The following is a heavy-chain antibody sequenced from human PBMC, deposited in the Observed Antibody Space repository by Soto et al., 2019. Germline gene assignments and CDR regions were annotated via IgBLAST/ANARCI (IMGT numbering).Heavy chain of an antibody. CDR3: AKCRIRFGGIMHPFDY. J-gene: IGHJ4*02. D-gene: IGHD3-16*01. V-gene: IGHV3-23*01. Sequence: GGSLRLSCAASGFTFGSYAMSWVRQAPGKRLEWVSTIDKTGGSTYYADSVKGRFTISRCNSKQTLYLQMSSLRSEDTAVYYCAKCRIRFGGIMHPFDYWGQGSLVTVSS. CDR2: IDKTGGST. CDR1: GFTFGSYA.